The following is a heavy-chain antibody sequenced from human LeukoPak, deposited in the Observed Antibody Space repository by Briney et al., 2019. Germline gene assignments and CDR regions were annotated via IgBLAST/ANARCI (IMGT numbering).Heavy chain of an antibody. D-gene: IGHD6-13*01. CDR1: GFTLSSYG. CDR2: ISGSGGRT. CDR3: ANLPGIAAEC. V-gene: IGHV3-23*01. Sequence: PGGSLRLSCAASGFTLSSYGMSWVRQAPGKGLEWVSTISGSGGRTYYADSVKGRFTISRDNSKNTLYLQMNSLRAEDTAVYYCANLPGIAAECWGQGTLVTVSS. J-gene: IGHJ4*02.